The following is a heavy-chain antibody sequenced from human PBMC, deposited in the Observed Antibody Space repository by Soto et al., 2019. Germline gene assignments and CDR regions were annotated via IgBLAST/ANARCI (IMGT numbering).Heavy chain of an antibody. CDR3: ARGGAFDI. CDR2: IYSGGGT. Sequence: EVQLVETGGGLIQPGGSLRLSCAASGFIVSSNYMSWVRQAPGKGLEWVSIIYSGGGTYYADSVEGRFTISRDNSKNTLYLQMNSLRDEDTAMYYFARGGAFDIWGQGTMVIVSS. CDR1: GFIVSSNY. V-gene: IGHV3-53*02. J-gene: IGHJ3*02. D-gene: IGHD5-12*01.